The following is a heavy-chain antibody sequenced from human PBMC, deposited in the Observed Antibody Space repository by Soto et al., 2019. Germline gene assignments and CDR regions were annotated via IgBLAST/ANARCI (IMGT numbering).Heavy chain of an antibody. CDR1: GGSISSYY. CDR2: IYYSGST. D-gene: IGHD1-1*01. Sequence: QVQLQESGPGLVKPSETLSLTCTVSGGSISSYYWSWIRQPPGKGLEWIGYIYYSGSTNYNPSLKSRVTISVDTSKNQFSLKLSSVTAADTAVYYCARLTTDPEYYYGMDVWGQGTTVTVSS. CDR3: ARLTTDPEYYYGMDV. V-gene: IGHV4-59*08. J-gene: IGHJ6*02.